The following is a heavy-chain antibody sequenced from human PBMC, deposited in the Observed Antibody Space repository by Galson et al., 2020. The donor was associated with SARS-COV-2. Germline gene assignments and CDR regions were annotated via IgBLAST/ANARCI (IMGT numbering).Heavy chain of an antibody. V-gene: IGHV6-1*01. Sequence: SQTLSLTCDISGDSVSSNSAAWNWIRQSPSRGLEWLGRTYYRSKWSSDYAVSVKSRITIKPDTSKNQFSLQLNSVTPDDTAVYYCARSPGITVARTFGYWGQGTLVTVSS. J-gene: IGHJ4*02. CDR2: TYYRSKWSS. CDR1: GDSVSSNSAA. D-gene: IGHD6-19*01. CDR3: ARSPGITVARTFGY.